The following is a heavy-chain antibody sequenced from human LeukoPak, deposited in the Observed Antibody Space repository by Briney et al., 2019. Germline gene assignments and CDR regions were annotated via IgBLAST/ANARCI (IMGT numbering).Heavy chain of an antibody. Sequence: GESRKISCKGSGYSFTSYWIGWVRQMPGKGLECRGIIYPGDSDTRYSPSFQGQDTSLADTSISTAYLQWSSLKASDTAMYDWSWGPRVGVSGDFDIWGQGTMVTVSS. J-gene: IGHJ3*02. D-gene: IGHD1-26*01. V-gene: IGHV5-51*01. CDR1: GYSFTSYW. CDR3: SWGPRVGVSGDFDI. CDR2: IYPGDSDT.